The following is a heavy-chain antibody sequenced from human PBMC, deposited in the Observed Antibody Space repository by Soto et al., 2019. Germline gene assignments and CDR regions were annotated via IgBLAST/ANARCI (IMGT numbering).Heavy chain of an antibody. CDR2: TYYRSKWDN. J-gene: IGHJ4*02. D-gene: IGHD3-3*01. V-gene: IGHV6-1*01. CDR3: ETGPFYGVVPPDY. CDR1: VDSVSSNSAA. Sequence: SHTRSLTCAISVDSVSSNSAAWNWIRQSPSRGLEWLGRTYYRSKWDNDYAVSVKSRITINPDTSKNQFSLQLNSVTAEDTAVYYRETGPFYGVVPPDYWGQGTPAPVSS.